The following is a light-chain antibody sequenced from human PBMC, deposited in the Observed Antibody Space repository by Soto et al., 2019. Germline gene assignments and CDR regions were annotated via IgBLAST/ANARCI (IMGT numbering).Light chain of an antibody. CDR3: QQYSSSPPEFT. V-gene: IGKV3-20*01. CDR2: GAS. J-gene: IGKJ3*01. Sequence: EIVLTQSPGTLSVSPGERVTLSCRASQSVSSNYLAWYQHRPGQAPRVLILGASYRATGIQDRFSGSGSGTDFTLTISRLEPEDFAVYYCQQYSSSPPEFTFGPGTKVDSK. CDR1: QSVSSNY.